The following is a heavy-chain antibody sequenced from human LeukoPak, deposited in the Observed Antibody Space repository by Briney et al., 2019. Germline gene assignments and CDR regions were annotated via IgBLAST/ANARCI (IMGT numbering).Heavy chain of an antibody. CDR2: INHSGST. J-gene: IGHJ6*02. V-gene: IGHV4-34*01. Sequence: SETLSLTCAVYGGSFSGYYWSWIRQPPGKGLEWIGEINHSGSTNYNPSLKSRVTISVDTSKNQFSLKLSSVTAADTAVYYCARGRGSGWYGRNYGMDVWGQGTTVTVSS. CDR1: GGSFSGYY. D-gene: IGHD6-19*01. CDR3: ARGRGSGWYGRNYGMDV.